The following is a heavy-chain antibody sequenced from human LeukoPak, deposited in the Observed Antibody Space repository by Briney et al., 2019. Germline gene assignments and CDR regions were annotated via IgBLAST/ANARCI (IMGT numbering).Heavy chain of an antibody. CDR2: INEDGSIT. CDR1: GFTFRTYW. V-gene: IGHV3-74*01. Sequence: PGGSLRLSCAVSGFTFRTYWMHWVRQVPGEGLVWVSRINEDGSITNYADSVKGQFSISRDNAKNTLYLQMNSLRAEDTAVYYCARDYPGYYYYGMDVWGQGTTVTVSS. D-gene: IGHD3-16*02. J-gene: IGHJ6*02. CDR3: ARDYPGYYYYGMDV.